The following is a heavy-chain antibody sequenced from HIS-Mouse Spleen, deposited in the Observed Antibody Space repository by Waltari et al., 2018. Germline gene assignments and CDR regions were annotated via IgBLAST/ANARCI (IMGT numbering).Heavy chain of an antibody. V-gene: IGHV4-39*07. CDR1: GGSISSSSYY. J-gene: IGHJ2*01. CDR3: AREIPYSSSWYDWYFDL. Sequence: QLQLQESGPGLVKPSETLSLTCTVSGGSISSSSYYWGWIRQPPGKGLEWIGSIYYSGGTYDSPSLKSRVTISVDTSKNQFSRKLSSVTAADTAVYYCAREIPYSSSWYDWYFDLWGRGTLVTVSS. D-gene: IGHD6-13*01. CDR2: IYYSGGT.